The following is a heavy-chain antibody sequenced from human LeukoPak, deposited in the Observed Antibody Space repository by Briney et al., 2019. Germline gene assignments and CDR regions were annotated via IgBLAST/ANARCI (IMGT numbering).Heavy chain of an antibody. CDR2: ISSSSTYI. J-gene: IGHJ4*02. D-gene: IGHD1-26*01. V-gene: IGHV3-21*01. CDR3: ARLEPTTQRIDY. CDR1: GFTFSSYS. Sequence: GRSLRLSCAASGFTFSSYSMNWVRQAPGKGLEWVSSISSSSTYISYADSVKGRFTISRDNAKNSLYLQMNSLRAEDTAVYYCARLEPTTQRIDYWGQGTLVTVSS.